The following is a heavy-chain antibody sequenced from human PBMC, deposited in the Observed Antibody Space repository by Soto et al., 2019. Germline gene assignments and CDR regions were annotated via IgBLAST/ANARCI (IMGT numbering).Heavy chain of an antibody. J-gene: IGHJ4*02. Sequence: QVQLQQWGAGLLKPSETLSLTCAVYGGSFSGYYWSWIRQPPGKGLEWIGEINHSGSTNYNPSLKSRVTISVDTSKNQFSLKLSSVTAADTAVYYCARSRLGYCSSTSCYEFDYWGQGTLVTVSS. D-gene: IGHD2-2*01. V-gene: IGHV4-34*01. CDR3: ARSRLGYCSSTSCYEFDY. CDR2: INHSGST. CDR1: GGSFSGYY.